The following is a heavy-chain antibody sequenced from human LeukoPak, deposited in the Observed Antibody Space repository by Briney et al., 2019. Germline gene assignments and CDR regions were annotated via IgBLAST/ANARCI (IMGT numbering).Heavy chain of an antibody. CDR1: GGSISSSSYY. CDR2: IYYSGST. V-gene: IGHV4-39*01. CDR3: ARSVALLLYVHPRTPRKTHFDY. D-gene: IGHD3-10*01. J-gene: IGHJ4*02. Sequence: SETLSLTCTVSGGSISSSSYYWGWIRQPPGKGLEWIGSIYYSGSTYYNPSLKSRVTISVDTSKNQFSLKLSSVTAADTAVYYCARSVALLLYVHPRTPRKTHFDYWGQGTLVTVSS.